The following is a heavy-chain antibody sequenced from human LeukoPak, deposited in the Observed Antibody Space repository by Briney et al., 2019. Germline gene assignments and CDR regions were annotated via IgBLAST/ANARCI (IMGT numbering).Heavy chain of an antibody. CDR2: IYPGDSDT. CDR1: GYSFTSYW. J-gene: IGHJ4*02. D-gene: IGHD2-15*01. CDR3: ASLHCSGGSCYPSEYYFDY. V-gene: IGHV5-51*01. Sequence: GESLKISCKGSGYSFTSYWIGWVRQMPGKGLEWMGIIYPGDSDTRYSPSFQGQVTISADKSISTAYLQWSSLKASDTAMYYCASLHCSGGSCYPSEYYFDYWGQGTLVTVSS.